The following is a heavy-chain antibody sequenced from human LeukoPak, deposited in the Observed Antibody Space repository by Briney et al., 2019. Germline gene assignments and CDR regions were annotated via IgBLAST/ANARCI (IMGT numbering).Heavy chain of an antibody. CDR3: ARKGKVVVKGMDV. J-gene: IGHJ6*02. CDR1: GFTFSSYW. D-gene: IGHD3-22*01. V-gene: IGHV3-7*01. Sequence: GGSLRLSCAASGFTFSSYWMSWVRQAPGKGLEGVANIKQDGSEKYYVDSVKGRFTISRDNAKNSLYLQMNSLRAEDTAVYYCARKGKVVVKGMDVWGQGTTVTVSS. CDR2: IKQDGSEK.